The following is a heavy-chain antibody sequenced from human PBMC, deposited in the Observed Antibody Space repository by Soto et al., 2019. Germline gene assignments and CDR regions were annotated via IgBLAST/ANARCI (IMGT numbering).Heavy chain of an antibody. CDR3: AKRATGTYFDY. V-gene: IGHV3-23*01. J-gene: IGHJ4*02. D-gene: IGHD1-1*01. CDR1: GFTFSSYA. Sequence: EVQLLESGGGLVQPGGSLRLSCAASGFTFSSYAMSWVRQAPGKGLEWVSVSTYYADSVKGRFTISRDNSKNTLYLQMNSLKAEDQAVYYCAKRATGTYFDYWGQGTLVTVSS. CDR2: ST.